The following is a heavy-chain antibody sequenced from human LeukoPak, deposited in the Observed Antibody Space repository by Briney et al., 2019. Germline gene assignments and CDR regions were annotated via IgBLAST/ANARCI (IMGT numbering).Heavy chain of an antibody. J-gene: IGHJ4*02. CDR2: IYTSGST. D-gene: IGHD5-24*01. Sequence: SETLSLTCTVSGGSISSYYWSWIRQPAGKGLEWIGRIYTSGSTNYNPSLKSRVTISVDTSKNQFSLKLSSVTAADTAVYYCARSEGWLQYYYFDYWGQGTLVTVSS. CDR3: ARSEGWLQYYYFDY. V-gene: IGHV4-4*07. CDR1: GGSISSYY.